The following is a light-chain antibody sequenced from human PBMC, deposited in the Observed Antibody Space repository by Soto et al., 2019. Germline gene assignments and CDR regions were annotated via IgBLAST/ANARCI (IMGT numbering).Light chain of an antibody. J-gene: IGLJ1*01. V-gene: IGLV2-8*01. CDR3: SSYAGSSNV. Sequence: QSALTQPPSASGSPGQSVAISCTGTSSDVGGYNYVSWYQQHPGKAPKLMIYEVNKRPSGVPDRFSGSKSGNTASLTVSGFQAEDEADYYCSSYAGSSNVFGTGTKVT. CDR1: SSDVGGYNY. CDR2: EVN.